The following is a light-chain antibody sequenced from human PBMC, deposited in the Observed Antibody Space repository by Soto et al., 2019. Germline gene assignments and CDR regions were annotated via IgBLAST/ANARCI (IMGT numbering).Light chain of an antibody. CDR1: QSILYSSNNRNF. CDR2: WAS. CDR3: QQYYSTPLT. J-gene: IGKJ4*01. Sequence: DIVMTQSPDSLAVSLGERATINCKSSQSILYSSNNRNFLAWYQQKPGKPPKLLIYWASTRESGVPDRFSGSGSGTDFTLIISSLQAEDVAVYYCQQYYSTPLTFGGGTKVEIK. V-gene: IGKV4-1*01.